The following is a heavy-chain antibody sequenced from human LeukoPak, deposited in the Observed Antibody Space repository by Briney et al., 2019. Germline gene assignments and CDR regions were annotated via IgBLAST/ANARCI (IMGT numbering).Heavy chain of an antibody. J-gene: IGHJ4*02. D-gene: IGHD1-26*01. Sequence: GRSLRLSCAASGFTFSSYGMHWVRQAPGKGLERVAVIWYDGSNKYYADSVKGRFTISRDNSKNTLYLQMNSLRAEDTAVYYCARSQWELDAGSDYWGQGTLVTVSS. CDR3: ARSQWELDAGSDY. CDR1: GFTFSSYG. CDR2: IWYDGSNK. V-gene: IGHV3-33*01.